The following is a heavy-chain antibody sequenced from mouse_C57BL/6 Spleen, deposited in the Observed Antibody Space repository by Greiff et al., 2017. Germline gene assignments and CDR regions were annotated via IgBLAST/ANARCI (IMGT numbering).Heavy chain of an antibody. CDR1: GYSFTDYN. CDR2: INPNYGTT. V-gene: IGHV1-39*01. CDR3: ARGPLIYDGYPDYWYFDV. Sequence: VQLKQSGPELVKPGASVKISCKASGYSFTDYNMNWVKQSTGKSLEWIGVINPNYGTTSYNQKFKGKATLTVDQSSSTAYMQLNSLTSEDSAVYYCARGPLIYDGYPDYWYFDVWGTGTTVTVAS. D-gene: IGHD2-3*01. J-gene: IGHJ1*03.